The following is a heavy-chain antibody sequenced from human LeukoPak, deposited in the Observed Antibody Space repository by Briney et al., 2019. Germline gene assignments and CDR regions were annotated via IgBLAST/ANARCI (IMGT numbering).Heavy chain of an antibody. J-gene: IGHJ6*03. D-gene: IGHD5-18*01. Sequence: GASVKVSCKASGYTFTSYYMHWVRQAPGQGLEWMGIINPSGGSTSYAQKFQGRVTMTRDTSTSTVYMELSSLRSVDTAVYYCARDGYSYGQGRYYYYYYMDVWGKGTTVTVSS. CDR2: INPSGGST. V-gene: IGHV1-46*01. CDR3: ARDGYSYGQGRYYYYYYMDV. CDR1: GYTFTSYY.